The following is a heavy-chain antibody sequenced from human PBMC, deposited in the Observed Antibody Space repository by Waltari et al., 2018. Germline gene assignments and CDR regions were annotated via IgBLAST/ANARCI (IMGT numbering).Heavy chain of an antibody. CDR1: GGTFSSYA. J-gene: IGHJ6*02. D-gene: IGHD3-3*01. CDR2: IIPIFGTA. V-gene: IGHV1-69*08. CDR3: ARDDDFWSGYYYYYYGMDV. Sequence: QVQLVQSGAEVKKPGSSVKVSCKASGGTFSSYAISWVRQAPGQGLEWMGRIIPIFGTANYAQKFQGRVTITADKSTSTAYMELSSLRSEDTAVYYCARDDDFWSGYYYYYYGMDVWGQGTTVTVSS.